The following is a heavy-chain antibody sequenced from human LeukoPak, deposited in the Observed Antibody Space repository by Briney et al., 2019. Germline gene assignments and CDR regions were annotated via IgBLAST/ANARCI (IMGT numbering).Heavy chain of an antibody. J-gene: IGHJ5*02. CDR2: INSDGSSI. CDR3: ARDRDSSGLYGGADL. Sequence: PGGSLRLSCAASGFTFSSYWMHWVRQAPGKGLVWVSRINSDGSSIDYADSVKGRFTISRDNAKSTLYLQMNSLRAEDTAIYFCARDRDSSGLYGGADLWGQGVLVTVSA. V-gene: IGHV3-74*01. D-gene: IGHD6-19*01. CDR1: GFTFSSYW.